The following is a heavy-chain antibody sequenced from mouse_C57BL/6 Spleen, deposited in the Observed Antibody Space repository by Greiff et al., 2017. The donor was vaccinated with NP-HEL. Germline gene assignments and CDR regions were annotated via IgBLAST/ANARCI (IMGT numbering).Heavy chain of an antibody. CDR1: GYTFTDYY. D-gene: IGHD1-1*01. CDR3: ARDYGSKMDY. Sequence: VQLQQSGPELVKPGASVKISCKASGYTFTDYYMNWVKQSHGKSLEWIGDINPNNGGTSYNQKFKGKATLTVDKSSSTAYMELRSLTSEDSAVYYCARDYGSKMDYWGQGTSVTVSS. CDR2: INPNNGGT. V-gene: IGHV1-26*01. J-gene: IGHJ4*01.